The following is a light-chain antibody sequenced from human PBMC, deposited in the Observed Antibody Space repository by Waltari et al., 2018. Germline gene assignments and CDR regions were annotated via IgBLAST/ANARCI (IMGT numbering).Light chain of an antibody. CDR1: SHDLGAYRY. V-gene: IGLV2-14*03. CDR2: DLT. CDR3: SAYTSRGTLK. Sequence: QSALTQPASVSGSPGQSITISCTGTSHDLGAYRYVTWYHQRPGKVPKLIIYDLTERPSGVSNRFSGSKSGSTASLTVSGLQAEDEGLFYCSAYTSRGTLKFGGGTRVTVL. J-gene: IGLJ2*01.